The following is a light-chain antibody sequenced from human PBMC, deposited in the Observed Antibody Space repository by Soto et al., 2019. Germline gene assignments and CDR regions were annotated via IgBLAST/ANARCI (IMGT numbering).Light chain of an antibody. Sequence: QSVLTQPASVSGSPGQSITISCTGTSSDVGGYNYVSWYQHHPDKAPKLVIYEVNSRPSGVSNRFSGSKSGNTASLTISGLRAEDEADYYCASYTGSAAWVFGGRTKLTVL. CDR2: EVN. J-gene: IGLJ3*02. CDR3: ASYTGSAAWV. V-gene: IGLV2-14*01. CDR1: SSDVGGYNY.